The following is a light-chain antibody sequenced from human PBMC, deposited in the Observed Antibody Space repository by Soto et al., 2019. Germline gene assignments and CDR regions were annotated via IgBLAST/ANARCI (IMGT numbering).Light chain of an antibody. CDR3: QQHGGSPIT. CDR2: GAS. CDR1: QTFIRNY. J-gene: IGKJ5*01. Sequence: EIVLKQSPGTLSLSPGERGTLSSRASQTFIRNYLAWHQQKPGQTPRLLVYGASSRATGIPDRFSGSGSGTDFTLTISRLEPEDFAVYYCQQHGGSPITFGQGTRLEIK. V-gene: IGKV3-20*01.